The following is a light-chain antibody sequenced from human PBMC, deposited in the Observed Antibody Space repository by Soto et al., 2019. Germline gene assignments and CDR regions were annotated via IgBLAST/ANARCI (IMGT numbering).Light chain of an antibody. CDR2: DVS. Sequence: QSVLTQPASVSGSPGQSITISCTGTSSDVGGYNYVSWYQQHPGKAPKLMIYDVSNRPSGVSNPFSGSKSGNTASLTISGLQAEDEADCYCSSYTSSSTVIFGGGTQLTVL. J-gene: IGLJ2*01. CDR3: SSYTSSSTVI. V-gene: IGLV2-14*01. CDR1: SSDVGGYNY.